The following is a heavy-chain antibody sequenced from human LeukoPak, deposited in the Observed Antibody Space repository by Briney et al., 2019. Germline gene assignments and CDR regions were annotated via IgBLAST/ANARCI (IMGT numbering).Heavy chain of an antibody. V-gene: IGHV3-21*01. CDR3: ARGQSYGWFDP. CDR2: ISGSSSYI. J-gene: IGHJ5*02. D-gene: IGHD5-18*01. Sequence: PGGSLRLSCAASGVTFSTYSMNWVRQAPGKGLEWVSSISGSSSYIYYADSVKGRFTISRDSAQNSLYLQMNSLRAEDTAVYYCARGQSYGWFDPWGQGTLVTASS. CDR1: GVTFSTYS.